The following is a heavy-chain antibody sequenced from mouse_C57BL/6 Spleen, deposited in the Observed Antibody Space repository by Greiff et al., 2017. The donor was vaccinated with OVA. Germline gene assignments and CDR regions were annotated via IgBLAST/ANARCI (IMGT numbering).Heavy chain of an antibody. CDR1: GYTFTSYW. J-gene: IGHJ2*01. V-gene: IGHV1-50*01. CDR2: IDPSDSYT. Sequence: QVQLQQPGAELVKPGASVKLSCKASGYTFTSYWMQWVKQRPGQGLEWIGKIDPSDSYTNYNQKFKGKATLTVDTSSSTAYMQLSSLTSEDSAVYYCARGLLSYGSYFDYWGQGTTLTVSS. CDR3: ARGLLSYGSYFDY. D-gene: IGHD1-1*01.